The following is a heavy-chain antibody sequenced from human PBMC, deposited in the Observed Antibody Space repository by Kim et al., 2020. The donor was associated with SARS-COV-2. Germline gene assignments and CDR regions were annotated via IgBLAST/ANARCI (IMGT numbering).Heavy chain of an antibody. V-gene: IGHV3-23*01. CDR2: ISGSGGST. Sequence: GGSLRLSCAASGFTFSSYAMSWVRQAPGKGLEWVSAISGSGGSTYYADSVKGRFTISRDNSKNTLYLQMNSLRAEDTAVYYCAKDPSGGIAARSYYFDYWGQGTLVTVSS. CDR1: GFTFSSYA. CDR3: AKDPSGGIAARSYYFDY. D-gene: IGHD6-6*01. J-gene: IGHJ4*02.